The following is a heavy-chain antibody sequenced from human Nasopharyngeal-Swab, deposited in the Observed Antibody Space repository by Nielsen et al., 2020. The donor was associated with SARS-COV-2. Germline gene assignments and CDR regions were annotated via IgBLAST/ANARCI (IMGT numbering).Heavy chain of an antibody. D-gene: IGHD1-26*01. J-gene: IGHJ6*02. CDR3: ARGAWELLNYYYYGMDV. CDR1: GYTFTSYG. CDR2: IIPIFGTA. V-gene: IGHV1-69*13. Sequence: SVKVSCKASGYTFTSYGISWVRQAPGQGLEWMGGIIPIFGTANYAQKFQGRVTITADESTSTAYMELSSLRSEDTAVYYCARGAWELLNYYYYGMDVWGQGTTVTVSS.